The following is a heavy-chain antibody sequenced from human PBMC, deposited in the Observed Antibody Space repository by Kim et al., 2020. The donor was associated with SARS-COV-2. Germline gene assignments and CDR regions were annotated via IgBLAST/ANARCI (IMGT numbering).Heavy chain of an antibody. Sequence: PSLQSRVTISVDTSKNQFSLKLSSVTAADTAVYYCARTIKDMTTVTTVDYWGQGTLVTVSS. D-gene: IGHD4-4*01. J-gene: IGHJ4*02. V-gene: IGHV4-34*01. CDR3: ARTIKDMTTVTTVDY.